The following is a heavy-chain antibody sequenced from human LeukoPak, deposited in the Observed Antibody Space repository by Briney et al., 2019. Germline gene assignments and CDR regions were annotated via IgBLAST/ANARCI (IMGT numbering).Heavy chain of an antibody. Sequence: SESLSLTCTVSGGSISSYYWSWIRQPAGKGLEWIGRIYNTGSTNYNPSLKSRVTISLDTSRNQFSLNLTSVTAADTAVYYCARDRSPYWGQGTMVTVSS. CDR2: IYNTGST. CDR1: GGSISSYY. CDR3: ARDRSPY. J-gene: IGHJ3*01. V-gene: IGHV4-4*07.